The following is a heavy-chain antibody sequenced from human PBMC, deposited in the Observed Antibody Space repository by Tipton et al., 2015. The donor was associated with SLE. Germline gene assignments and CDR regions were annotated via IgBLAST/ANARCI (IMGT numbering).Heavy chain of an antibody. D-gene: IGHD3-10*01. J-gene: IGHJ4*02. CDR3: ARDPYGPLDY. Sequence: QSGAEVKKPGASVKVSCKVSGYIFSTYFIHWVRQAPGQGLEWMGWSDPNSGASKYAQRFQGRVTMTRDTSINTVYMEMSSLTSDDTALYYCARDPYGPLDYWGQGTLVTVSS. CDR2: SDPNSGAS. CDR1: GYIFSTYF. V-gene: IGHV1-2*02.